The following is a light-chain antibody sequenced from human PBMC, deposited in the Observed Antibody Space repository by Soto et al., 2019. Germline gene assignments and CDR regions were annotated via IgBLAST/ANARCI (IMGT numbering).Light chain of an antibody. J-gene: IGKJ4*01. Sequence: EVVMTQSPATLSVSPGEGVTLSCRASQGIGDTLAWYQQKPGQAPRLLMFRTSSRATGFPARFSGSGSGTEFNLTISSLQSEDFGVYYCQQYNNWHRATFGGGTKVDIK. CDR3: QQYNNWHRAT. CDR1: QGIGDT. CDR2: RTS. V-gene: IGKV3-15*01.